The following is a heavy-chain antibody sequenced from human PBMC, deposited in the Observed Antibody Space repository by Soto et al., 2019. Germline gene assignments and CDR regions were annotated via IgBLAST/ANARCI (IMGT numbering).Heavy chain of an antibody. CDR1: GFTFKSFG. CDR2: VSDDGHYK. V-gene: IGHV3-30*03. Sequence: QVLLVESGGGVVQPGRSLRLSCEASGFTFKSFGFHWVRQAPGKGLEWVAVVSDDGHYKSYADSVKGRFTISRDNSKNTVYVAMSSLRPEDTAIYYCTRDLRGMYSSSWFGHLDFWGQGNLVTVSS. J-gene: IGHJ4*02. D-gene: IGHD6-13*01. CDR3: TRDLRGMYSSSWFGHLDF.